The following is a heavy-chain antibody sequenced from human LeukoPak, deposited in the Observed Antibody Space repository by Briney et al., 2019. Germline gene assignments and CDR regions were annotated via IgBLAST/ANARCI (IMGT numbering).Heavy chain of an antibody. Sequence: SVKVSCKASGGTFSSYAISWVRQAPGQGLEWMGGIIPIFGTANYAQKFQGRVTIAADESTSTAYMELSSLRSEDTAVYYCARVRTYYYGSGSSNPDYYFDYWGQGTLVTVSS. D-gene: IGHD3-10*01. J-gene: IGHJ4*02. V-gene: IGHV1-69*13. CDR2: IIPIFGTA. CDR3: ARVRTYYYGSGSSNPDYYFDY. CDR1: GGTFSSYA.